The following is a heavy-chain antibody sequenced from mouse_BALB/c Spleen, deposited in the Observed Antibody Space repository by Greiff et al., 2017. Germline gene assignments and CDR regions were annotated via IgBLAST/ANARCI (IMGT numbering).Heavy chain of an antibody. V-gene: IGHV5-17*02. Sequence: VQLKESGGGLVQPGGSRKLSCAASGFTFSSFGMHWVRQAPEKGLEWVAYISSGSSTIYYADTVKGRFTISRDNPKNTLFLQMTSLRSEDTAMYYCALYDGYPFAYWGQGTLVTVSA. CDR2: ISSGSSTI. D-gene: IGHD2-3*01. CDR1: GFTFSSFG. J-gene: IGHJ3*01. CDR3: ALYDGYPFAY.